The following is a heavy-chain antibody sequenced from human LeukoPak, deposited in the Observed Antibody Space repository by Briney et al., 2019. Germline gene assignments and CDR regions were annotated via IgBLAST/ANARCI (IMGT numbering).Heavy chain of an antibody. CDR2: ISYDGNYK. CDR3: ARDPLTDCSGGSCYSEGFDP. Sequence: GRSLRLSCAASGFTFSDYAMHWVRQAPGKGLEWVAVISYDGNYKYSADSMKGRFTVSRDNSKNMLYLQMNSLRPEDTAVYYCARDPLTDCSGGSCYSEGFDPGGQGTLVTVSS. CDR1: GFTFSDYA. D-gene: IGHD2-15*01. V-gene: IGHV3-30-3*01. J-gene: IGHJ5*02.